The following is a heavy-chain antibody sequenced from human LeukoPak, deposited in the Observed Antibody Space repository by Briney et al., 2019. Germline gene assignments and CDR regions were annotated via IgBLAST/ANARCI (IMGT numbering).Heavy chain of an antibody. D-gene: IGHD3-22*01. CDR1: GGSISSHY. Sequence: SETLSLTCTVSGGSISSHYWSWNRQPPGKGLEWIGYIYYSGSTNYNPSLKSRVTISVDTSKNQFSLKLSSVTAADTAVYYCARGGRYYDSSGLFDYWGQGTLVTVSS. CDR2: IYYSGST. J-gene: IGHJ4*02. CDR3: ARGGRYYDSSGLFDY. V-gene: IGHV4-59*11.